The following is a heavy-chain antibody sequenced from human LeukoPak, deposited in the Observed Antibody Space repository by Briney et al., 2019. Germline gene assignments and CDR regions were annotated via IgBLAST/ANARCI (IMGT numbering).Heavy chain of an antibody. J-gene: IGHJ4*02. CDR1: GYTFTSYG. CDR2: ISAYNGNT. D-gene: IGHD3-10*01. CDR3: ARVVPYEYYYAQGDY. V-gene: IGHV1-18*01. Sequence: ASVKVSCKASGYTFTSYGISWVRQAPGQGLEWMGWISAYNGNTNYAQKLQGRVTMTTDTSTSTAYMELRSLRSDDTAVYYCARVVPYEYYYAQGDYWGQGTLVTVSS.